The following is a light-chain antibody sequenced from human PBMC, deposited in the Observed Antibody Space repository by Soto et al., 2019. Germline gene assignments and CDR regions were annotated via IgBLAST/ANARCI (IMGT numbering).Light chain of an antibody. CDR2: EDN. J-gene: IGLJ3*02. CDR1: SGSIASNY. Sequence: NFMLTQPHSVSESRGKTVIISCTRSSGSIASNYVQWYQQRPGSSPTTVIYEDNQRPSGVPDRFSGSIDSSSNSASLTISGLETEDEADYFCQSYDATNQVFGGGTQLTVL. CDR3: QSYDATNQV. V-gene: IGLV6-57*01.